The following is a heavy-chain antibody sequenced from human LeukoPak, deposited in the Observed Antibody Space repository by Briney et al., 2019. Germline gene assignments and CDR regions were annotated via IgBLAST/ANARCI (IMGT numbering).Heavy chain of an antibody. CDR2: IKQDGSAK. CDR3: AKEVAGSGSY. D-gene: IGHD6-19*01. CDR1: GFTFSSYW. V-gene: IGHV3-7*03. J-gene: IGHJ4*02. Sequence: GGSLRLSCAASGFTFSSYWMTWVRQAPGKGLEWVANIKQDGSAKYYVDSVKGRFTISRDNAKDSLYLQMNSLRAEDTAVYYCAKEVAGSGSYWGQGTLVTVSS.